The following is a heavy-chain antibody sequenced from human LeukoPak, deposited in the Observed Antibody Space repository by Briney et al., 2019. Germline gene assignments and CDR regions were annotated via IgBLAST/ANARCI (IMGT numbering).Heavy chain of an antibody. J-gene: IGHJ4*02. Sequence: SETLSLTCTVSGASISHYYWNWIRQPAGKGLEWIGRIYTLYTTGSPDYNPSLKSRITMSIDTSKNQFSLKLSSVTAADTAVYYCARGLNVVVPALYYWGQGTLVTVSS. D-gene: IGHD2-2*01. V-gene: IGHV4-4*07. CDR1: GASISHYY. CDR2: IYTLYTTGSP. CDR3: ARGLNVVVPALYY.